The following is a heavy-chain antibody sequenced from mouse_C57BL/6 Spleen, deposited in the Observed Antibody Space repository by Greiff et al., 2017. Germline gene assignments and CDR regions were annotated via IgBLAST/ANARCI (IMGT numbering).Heavy chain of an antibody. V-gene: IGHV1-62-2*01. Sequence: QVQLKESGAELVKPGASVKLSCKASGYTFTEYTIHWVKQRSGQGLEWIGWFYPGSGSIKYNEKFKDKATLTADKSSSTVYMELSRVTCEESEVYCCARNEDRTMVTTDFDYWGQGTTLTVSS. J-gene: IGHJ2*01. CDR3: ARNEDRTMVTTDFDY. CDR2: FYPGSGSI. D-gene: IGHD2-2*01. CDR1: GYTFTEYT.